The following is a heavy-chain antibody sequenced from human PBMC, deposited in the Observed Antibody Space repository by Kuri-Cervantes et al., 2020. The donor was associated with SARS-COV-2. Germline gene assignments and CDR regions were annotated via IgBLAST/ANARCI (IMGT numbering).Heavy chain of an antibody. CDR1: GFTFSSYW. Sequence: GGSLRLSCAASGFTFSSYWMSWVRQAPGKGLEWVANIKQDGSEKYYVDSVKGRFTISRDNAKNSLYLQMNSLKTEDTAVYYCTRRGAGGCNYGSDPWGQGTLVTVSS. CDR3: TRRGAGGCNYGSDP. CDR2: IKQDGSEK. D-gene: IGHD5-18*01. V-gene: IGHV3-7*03. J-gene: IGHJ5*02.